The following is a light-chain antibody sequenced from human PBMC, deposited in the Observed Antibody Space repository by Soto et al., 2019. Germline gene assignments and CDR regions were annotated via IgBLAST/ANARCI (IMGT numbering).Light chain of an antibody. CDR1: QSVSNN. Sequence: EIVMTQSPATLSVSPGERATLSCRASQSVSNNLAWYQKKPGQAPRLLIYRASTRATGIPARFSGSGSGTEFTLTISSLQSEDFAVYYGQQYNNWWTFGQGTKVEIK. CDR2: RAS. V-gene: IGKV3-15*01. J-gene: IGKJ1*01. CDR3: QQYNNWWT.